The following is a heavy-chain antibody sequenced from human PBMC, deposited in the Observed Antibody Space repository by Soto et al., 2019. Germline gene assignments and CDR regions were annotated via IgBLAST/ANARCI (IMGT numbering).Heavy chain of an antibody. D-gene: IGHD2-2*02. Sequence: SGPTLVNPTHTLTLTCTFSGFSLSTSQVGVGRIRQPPGTALEWLAHVYWNGDKYYSLSLKSRLTISKDTSKSQVVLTMTNMDPVDTATCYCAHLNTRGYYFDYWGQGALVTVSS. CDR1: GFSLSTSQVG. CDR2: VYWNGDK. V-gene: IGHV2-5*01. CDR3: AHLNTRGYYFDY. J-gene: IGHJ4*02.